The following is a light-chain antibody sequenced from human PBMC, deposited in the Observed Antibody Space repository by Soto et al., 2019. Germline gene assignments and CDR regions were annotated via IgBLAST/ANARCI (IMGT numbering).Light chain of an antibody. Sequence: DTPMTQFPSTLSASLGDRVTITCRASQSISSWLAWYQQKPGKVPNLLMYKASSLESGVPSRFSGSGSGTEFTLTINNLQPDDFGTYYCQQYNSYPITFGHGTRLEIK. J-gene: IGKJ5*01. V-gene: IGKV1-5*03. CDR1: QSISSW. CDR2: KAS. CDR3: QQYNSYPIT.